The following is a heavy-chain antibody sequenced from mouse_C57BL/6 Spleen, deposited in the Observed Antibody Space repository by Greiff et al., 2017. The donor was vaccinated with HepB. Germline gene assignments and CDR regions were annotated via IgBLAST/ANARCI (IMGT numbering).Heavy chain of an antibody. D-gene: IGHD2-4*01. CDR1: GYTFTSYW. V-gene: IGHV1-69*01. CDR3: ARRRGPYDYSFAY. Sequence: QVQLQQPGAELVMPGASVKLSCKASGYTFTSYWMHWVKQRPGQGLEWIGEIDPSDSYTNYNQKFKGKSTLTVDKSSSTAYMQLSSLTSEDSAVYYCARRRGPYDYSFAYWGQGTLVTVSA. CDR2: IDPSDSYT. J-gene: IGHJ3*01.